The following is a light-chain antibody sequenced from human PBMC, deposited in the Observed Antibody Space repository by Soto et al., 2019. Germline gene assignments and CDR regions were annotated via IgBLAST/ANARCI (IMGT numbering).Light chain of an antibody. CDR3: CSYADTYTWL. V-gene: IGLV2-11*01. J-gene: IGLJ2*01. CDR2: DVK. CDR1: ASDVGAYNY. Sequence: QSALTQPRSVSGSPGQSVTISCTGTASDVGAYNYVSWYQQHPGKAPKVMIYDVKKRPSGVPDRFSGSKFANTASLTISGLPAEDEADYYCCSYADTYTWLFGGGTKLTVL.